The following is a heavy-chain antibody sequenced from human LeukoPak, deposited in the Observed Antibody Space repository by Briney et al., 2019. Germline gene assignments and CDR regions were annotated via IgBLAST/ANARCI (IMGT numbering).Heavy chain of an antibody. J-gene: IGHJ4*02. Sequence: PGASVKVSCKASGYTFITAGISWVRQAPGQGLEWMGWISPSTGNTQYIQRYQGRVAMTTDTSTDTVYMELRSLRSDDTAVYYCARGSTHPLDNWGRGTLVTVSS. CDR3: ARGSTHPLDN. CDR2: ISPSTGNT. V-gene: IGHV1-18*01. CDR1: GYTFITAG. D-gene: IGHD6-6*01.